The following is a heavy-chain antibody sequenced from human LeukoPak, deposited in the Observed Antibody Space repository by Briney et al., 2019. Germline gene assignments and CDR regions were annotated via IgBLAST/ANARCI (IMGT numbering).Heavy chain of an antibody. CDR3: ARALISLRFLEWLLDWFDP. J-gene: IGHJ5*02. V-gene: IGHV4-30-4*08. D-gene: IGHD3-3*01. CDR2: IYYSGST. CDR1: GGSISSGDYY. Sequence: SETLSLTCTVSGGSISSGDYYWSWIRQPPGMGLEWIGYIYYSGSTYYNPSLKSRVTISVDTSKNQFSLKLSSVTAADTAVYYCARALISLRFLEWLLDWFDPWGQGTLVTVSS.